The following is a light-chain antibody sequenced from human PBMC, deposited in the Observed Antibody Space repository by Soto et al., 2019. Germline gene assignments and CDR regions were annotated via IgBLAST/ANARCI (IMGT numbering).Light chain of an antibody. CDR1: SGHSSYA. Sequence: QSVLTQAPSASASLGASVKLTCTLSSGHSSYAIAWHQQQPERGPRYLMKLNSDGSHNKGGGIPDRFSGSSSGAERYLTISSVQSEDEDDYYCQTWGTGILVFGGGPKVTVL. J-gene: IGLJ2*01. V-gene: IGLV4-69*01. CDR3: QTWGTGILV. CDR2: LNSDGSH.